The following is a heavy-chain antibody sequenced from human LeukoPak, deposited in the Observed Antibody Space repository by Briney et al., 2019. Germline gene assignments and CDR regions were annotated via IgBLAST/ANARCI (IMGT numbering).Heavy chain of an antibody. CDR3: AKDDYILTGYYYFDY. CDR1: GFTFSSYG. CDR2: IRYGGSNK. J-gene: IGHJ4*02. D-gene: IGHD3-9*01. V-gene: IGHV3-30*02. Sequence: SGGSLRLSCAASGFTFSSYGMHWVRQAPGKGLEWVAFIRYGGSNKYYADSVKGRFTISRDNSKNTLYLQMNSLRAEDTAVYYCAKDDYILTGYYYFDYWGQGTLVTVSS.